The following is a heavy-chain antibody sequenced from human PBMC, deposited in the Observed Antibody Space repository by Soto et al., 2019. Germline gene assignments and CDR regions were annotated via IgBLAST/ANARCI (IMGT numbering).Heavy chain of an antibody. V-gene: IGHV3-30*18. Sequence: QVQLVESGGGVVQPGRSLRLSCAASGFTFSSYGMHWVRQAPGKGLEWVAVISYDGSNKYYADSVKGRFTISRDNSKNRLYLQMNSLRAEDTAVYYCAKIQYDSSGLNAFDIWGQGTMVTVSS. J-gene: IGHJ3*02. D-gene: IGHD3-22*01. CDR3: AKIQYDSSGLNAFDI. CDR2: ISYDGSNK. CDR1: GFTFSSYG.